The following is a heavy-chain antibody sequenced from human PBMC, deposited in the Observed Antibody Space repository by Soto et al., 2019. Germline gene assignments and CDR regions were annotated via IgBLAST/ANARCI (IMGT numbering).Heavy chain of an antibody. Sequence: LVQSGGDVKKPGASVKVSCKASGFTFSRYAINLVRQAPGQGRAWMGFISGYNGNTNYAQNLQGRVTMTTDTSTTTAYMELGRLTSDDTAVYYCARGLKSGAVAGRNDAFDIWGQGTMVTVSS. CDR3: ARGLKSGAVAGRNDAFDI. D-gene: IGHD6-19*01. V-gene: IGHV1-18*01. CDR1: GFTFSRYA. CDR2: ISGYNGNT. J-gene: IGHJ3*02.